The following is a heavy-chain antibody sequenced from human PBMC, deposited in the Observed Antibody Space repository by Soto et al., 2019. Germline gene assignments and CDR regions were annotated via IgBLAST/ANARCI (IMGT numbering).Heavy chain of an antibody. CDR2: IYYGGGT. CDR3: ARVYSGYDYLDH. Sequence: SSETLSLTCTVAVGSVSSAGYYWSWIRQPPGKGLDWIGYIYYGGGTKYNPSLKSRVTISVDTSKNQLSLKLSSVTAADTAVYYCARVYSGYDYLDHWGQGTLVTVSS. D-gene: IGHD5-12*01. V-gene: IGHV4-61*08. CDR1: VGSVSSAGYY. J-gene: IGHJ4*02.